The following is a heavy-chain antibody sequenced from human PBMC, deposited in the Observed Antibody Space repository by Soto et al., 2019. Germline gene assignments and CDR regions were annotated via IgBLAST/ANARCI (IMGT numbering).Heavy chain of an antibody. J-gene: IGHJ4*02. CDR2: TYYSGST. Sequence: LSLTCTVSGGSISSGGYYWSWIRQHPGKGLEWIGYTYYSGSTYYNPSLKSRVTISVDTSKNQFSLKLSSVTAADTAVYYCALFSYDILTGYLGGLDYWGQGTLVTVSS. CDR3: ALFSYDILTGYLGGLDY. V-gene: IGHV4-31*03. CDR1: GGSISSGGYY. D-gene: IGHD3-9*01.